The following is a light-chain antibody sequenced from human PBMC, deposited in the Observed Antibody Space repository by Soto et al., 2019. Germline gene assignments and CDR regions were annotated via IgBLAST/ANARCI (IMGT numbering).Light chain of an antibody. J-gene: IGLJ1*01. V-gene: IGLV1-40*01. CDR1: SSNIGAGYD. CDR3: QSYDGSLSGV. CDR2: GNS. Sequence: QLVLTQPPSVSGAPGQRVTISCTGSSSNIGAGYDVHWYQQFPGTAPKLLIYGNSNRPSGVPDRFSGSKSGTSASLAITGLQAEDEADYYCQSYDGSLSGVFGSGTKLTVL.